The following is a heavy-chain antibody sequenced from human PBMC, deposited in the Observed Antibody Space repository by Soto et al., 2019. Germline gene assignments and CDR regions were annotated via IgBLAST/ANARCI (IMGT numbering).Heavy chain of an antibody. V-gene: IGHV4-4*02. J-gene: IGHJ4*02. Sequence: QVQLQESGPGLVKPSGTLSLTCAVSGGSISSSNWWSWVRQPPGKGLEWIGEIYHSGSTNYNPSLNSRVTISLDKSKNQFSLTLSSVTAADTAVYYCARVLNGVAPFDYWGQGTLVTVS. D-gene: IGHD3-3*01. CDR2: IYHSGST. CDR1: GGSISSSNW. CDR3: ARVLNGVAPFDY.